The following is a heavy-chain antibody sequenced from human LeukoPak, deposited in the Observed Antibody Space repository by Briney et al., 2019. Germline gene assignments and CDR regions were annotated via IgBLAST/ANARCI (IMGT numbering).Heavy chain of an antibody. Sequence: SETLSLTCTVSGGSISSYYWSWMRQPSGKGLEWIGYMYYSGSTNYNPSLKSRVTISVDMSKNQFSLKLTSVTAADTAVYYCTAAAGRRGPFDYWGQGTLVTSPQ. D-gene: IGHD6-13*01. CDR2: MYYSGST. J-gene: IGHJ4*02. V-gene: IGHV4-59*01. CDR3: TAAAGRRGPFDY. CDR1: GGSISSYY.